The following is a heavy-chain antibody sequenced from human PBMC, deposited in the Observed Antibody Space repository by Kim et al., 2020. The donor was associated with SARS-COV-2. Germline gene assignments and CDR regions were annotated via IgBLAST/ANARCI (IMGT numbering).Heavy chain of an antibody. V-gene: IGHV3-74*01. D-gene: IGHD2-21*02. J-gene: IGHJ5*02. CDR3: ARDPVVEVTVPGWFDP. Sequence: DFVKGRFTVYRDNAKNTVYLQMRGLRVDDTAVYYCARDPVVEVTVPGWFDPWGQGTLVTVSS.